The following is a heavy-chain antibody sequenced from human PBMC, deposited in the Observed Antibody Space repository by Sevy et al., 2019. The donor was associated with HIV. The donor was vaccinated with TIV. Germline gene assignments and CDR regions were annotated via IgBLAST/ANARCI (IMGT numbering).Heavy chain of an antibody. CDR2: IKQDGSEK. J-gene: IGHJ4*02. D-gene: IGHD3-22*01. V-gene: IGHV3-7*01. CDR1: GFTFSSYW. Sequence: GESLKISCAASGFTFSSYWMSWVRQAPGKGLEWVANIKQDGSEKYYVDSVKGRFTISRDNAKNSLYLQMNSLRAEDTAVYYCARDHSLYDSSGYYVPVLDYWGQRTLVTVSS. CDR3: ARDHSLYDSSGYYVPVLDY.